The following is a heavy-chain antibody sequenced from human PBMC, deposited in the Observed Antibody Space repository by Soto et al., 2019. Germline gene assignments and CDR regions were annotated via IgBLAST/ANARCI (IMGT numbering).Heavy chain of an antibody. CDR3: ATTRRGSSWYRGNWFDP. V-gene: IGHV4-34*01. CDR2: INHSGST. Sequence: QVQLQQWGAGLLKPSETLSLTCAVYGGSFSGYYWSWIRQPPGKGLEWIGEINHSGSTNYNPSLKGRVTISVDTSKNQFSLKLSSVTAADTAVYYCATTRRGSSWYRGNWFDPWGQGTLVTVSS. D-gene: IGHD6-13*01. CDR1: GGSFSGYY. J-gene: IGHJ5*02.